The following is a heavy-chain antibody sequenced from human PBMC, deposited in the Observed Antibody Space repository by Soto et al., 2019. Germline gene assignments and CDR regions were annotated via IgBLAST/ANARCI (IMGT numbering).Heavy chain of an antibody. Sequence: QLQLQESGSGLVKPSQTLSLTCVVSGDSISSGCYSWNWIRQPPGKGMEWIGHTYHSGGTLYNPSLDSRVTISVDKSKNQFSLRLTSVTAADTAVYYCARDSLSGYYFDYWGQGTLVTVSS. CDR1: GDSISSGCYS. D-gene: IGHD3-22*01. CDR3: ARDSLSGYYFDY. V-gene: IGHV4-30-2*01. J-gene: IGHJ4*02. CDR2: TYHSGGT.